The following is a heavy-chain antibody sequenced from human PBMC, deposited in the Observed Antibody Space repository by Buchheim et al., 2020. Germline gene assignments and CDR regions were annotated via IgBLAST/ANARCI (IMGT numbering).Heavy chain of an antibody. CDR3: ARDPNNYYDSSGYYMYYFDY. J-gene: IGHJ4*02. V-gene: IGHV3-33*01. Sequence: QVQLVESGGGVVQPGRSLRLSCAASGFTFSSYGMHWVRQAPGKGLEWVAVIWYDGSNKYYADSVKGRFTISRDNSKNTLYLQMNSLRAEDTAVYYCARDPNNYYDSSGYYMYYFDYWGQGTL. D-gene: IGHD3-22*01. CDR2: IWYDGSNK. CDR1: GFTFSSYG.